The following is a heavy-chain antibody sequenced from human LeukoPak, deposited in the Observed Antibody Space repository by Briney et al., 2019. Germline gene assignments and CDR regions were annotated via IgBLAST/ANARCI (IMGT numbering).Heavy chain of an antibody. V-gene: IGHV3-23*01. CDR3: VKDLVGMSYFDY. CDR1: GFTFSTYA. D-gene: IGHD7-27*01. J-gene: IGHJ4*02. Sequence: GGSLRLSCAASGFTFSTYAMAWVRLAPGKGLEWVSTVSDSGGRTYYADSVKGRFTISRDNSKNTLFLQMDSLRAEDTAVYFCVKDLVGMSYFDYWGQGTLVTVSS. CDR2: VSDSGGRT.